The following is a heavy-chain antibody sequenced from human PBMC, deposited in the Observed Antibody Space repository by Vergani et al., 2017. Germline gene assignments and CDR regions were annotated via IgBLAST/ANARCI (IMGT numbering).Heavy chain of an antibody. J-gene: IGHJ4*02. Sequence: EVQLLESGGGLVQPGGSLRLSCAASGFTFSSYAMSWVRQAPGKGLEWVGRIKSKTDGGTTDYAAPVKGRFTISRDDSKNTLYLQMNSLKTEDTAVYYCTTEGSGYDPVPYYFDYWGQGTLVTVSS. CDR1: GFTFSSYA. D-gene: IGHD5-12*01. V-gene: IGHV3-15*01. CDR3: TTEGSGYDPVPYYFDY. CDR2: IKSKTDGGTT.